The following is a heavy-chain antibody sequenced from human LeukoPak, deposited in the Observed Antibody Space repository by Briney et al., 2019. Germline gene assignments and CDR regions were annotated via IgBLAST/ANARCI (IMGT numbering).Heavy chain of an antibody. CDR3: ARGAQWPY. D-gene: IGHD6-19*01. J-gene: IGHJ4*02. CDR2: IWYDGSNK. V-gene: IGHV3-33*01. CDR1: GFTFGSYG. Sequence: PGRSLRLSCAASGFTFGSYGMHWVRQAPGKGLEWVAVIWYDGSNKYYADSVKGRFTTSRDNAKNSLYLQMNSLRVEDTAVYYCARGAQWPYWGQGTLVTVSS.